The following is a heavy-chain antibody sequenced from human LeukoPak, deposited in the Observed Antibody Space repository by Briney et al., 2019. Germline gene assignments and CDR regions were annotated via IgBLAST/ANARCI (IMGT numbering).Heavy chain of an antibody. D-gene: IGHD2-2*01. V-gene: IGHV3-48*01. CDR1: GFTFSSYS. Sequence: GGSLRLSCAASGFTFSSYSMNWVRQAPGKGLEWVSYISSSSSTIYYADSVKGRFTISRDNSKNTLYLQMNSLRAEDTAVYYCAKERYQLPFDYWGQGTLVTVSS. CDR3: AKERYQLPFDY. J-gene: IGHJ4*02. CDR2: ISSSSSTI.